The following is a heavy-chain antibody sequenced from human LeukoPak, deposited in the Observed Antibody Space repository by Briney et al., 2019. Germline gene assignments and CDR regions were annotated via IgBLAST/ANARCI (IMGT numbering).Heavy chain of an antibody. Sequence: SVKVSCKASGGTFSSYAISWVRQAPGQGLEWMGGIIPMFGTANYAQNFQGRVTISADESTSTAYMELSSLRSEDTAVYYCARRGIVGATGGYFDYWGQGTLVTVSS. J-gene: IGHJ4*02. D-gene: IGHD1-26*01. CDR3: ARRGIVGATGGYFDY. V-gene: IGHV1-69*13. CDR1: GGTFSSYA. CDR2: IIPMFGTA.